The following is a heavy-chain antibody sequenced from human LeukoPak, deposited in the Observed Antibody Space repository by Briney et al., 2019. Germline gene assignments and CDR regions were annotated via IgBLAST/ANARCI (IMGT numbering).Heavy chain of an antibody. CDR3: AREDSGQQNY. J-gene: IGHJ4*02. D-gene: IGHD6-19*01. CDR1: GFTFSNYG. CDR2: ISDSGDST. Sequence: GGTLRLSCAASGFTFSNYGMSWVRQAPGKGLEWVSSISDSGDSTYYADSVKGRFTISRDNAKNSLYLQMNSLRAEDTAVYYCAREDSGQQNYWGQGTLVTVSS. V-gene: IGHV3-23*01.